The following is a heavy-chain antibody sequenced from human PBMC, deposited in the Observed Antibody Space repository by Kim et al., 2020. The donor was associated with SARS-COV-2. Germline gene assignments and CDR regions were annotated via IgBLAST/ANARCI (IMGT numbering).Heavy chain of an antibody. J-gene: IGHJ4*02. V-gene: IGHV3-20*04. D-gene: IGHD4-17*01. CDR1: GFTFGDYG. CDR2: INWNGGST. Sequence: GGSLRLSCAASGFTFGDYGMSWVRQAPGKGLEWVSGINWNGGSTGYADSVKGRFTISRDNAKNSLYLQMNSLRAEDTALYYCARVGTTVTSADVDYWGQGTLGTVSS. CDR3: ARVGTTVTSADVDY.